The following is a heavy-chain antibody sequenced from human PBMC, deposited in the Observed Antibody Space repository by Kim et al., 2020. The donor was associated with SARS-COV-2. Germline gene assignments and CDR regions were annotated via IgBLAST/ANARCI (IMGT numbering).Heavy chain of an antibody. CDR2: IKPDGSEK. Sequence: GGSLRLSCAASGFNFSTYWMHWVRQAPGKGLEWVATIKPDGSEKFQSASMKGRFTISRDNAKNSLFLQMNSLRGDDTAVYYCARALDVWGKGTTVTVSA. J-gene: IGHJ6*04. CDR1: GFNFSTYW. CDR3: ARALDV. V-gene: IGHV3-7*01.